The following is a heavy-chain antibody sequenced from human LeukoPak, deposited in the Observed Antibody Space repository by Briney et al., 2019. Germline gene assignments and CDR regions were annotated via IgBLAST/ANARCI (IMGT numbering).Heavy chain of an antibody. CDR2: VYSGGST. V-gene: IGHV3-66*01. CDR3: ARDPPAVLIDTYG. J-gene: IGHJ4*02. Sequence: GGSLRLSCTASGFIVTNNYINWVRQAPGKGLEWVSLVYSGGSTYYADSVKGRFTISRDNSKNMVYLQMNSLRAEDTAMYYCARDPPAVLIDTYGWGQGTLVAVSS. CDR1: GFIVTNNY. D-gene: IGHD2-8*01.